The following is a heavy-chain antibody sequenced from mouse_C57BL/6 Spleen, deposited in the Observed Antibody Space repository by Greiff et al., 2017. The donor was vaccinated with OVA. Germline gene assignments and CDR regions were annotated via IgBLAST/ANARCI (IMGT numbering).Heavy chain of an antibody. CDR2: IYPRSGTT. CDR1: GYTFTSYG. CDR3: ASEGYDYDGAY. V-gene: IGHV1-81*01. J-gene: IGHJ3*01. D-gene: IGHD2-4*01. Sequence: QVQLQQSGAELARPGASVKLSCKASGYTFTSYGISWVKQRTGQGLEWIGEIYPRSGTTYYNEKFKGKATLTADKSSSTAYMELRSLTSEDSAVYFCASEGYDYDGAYWGQGTLVTVSA.